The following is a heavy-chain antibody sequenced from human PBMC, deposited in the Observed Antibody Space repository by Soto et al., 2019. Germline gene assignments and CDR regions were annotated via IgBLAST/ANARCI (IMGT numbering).Heavy chain of an antibody. CDR2: LIPIFGTA. V-gene: IGHV1-69*01. CDR3: AIGPWCSGGSCYSLSYYYGMDV. D-gene: IGHD2-15*01. CDR1: GGTFSSYA. Sequence: QVQLVQSGAEVKKPGSSVKVSCKASGGTFSSYAIIWVRQAPGQGLEWMGGLIPIFGTANYAQKFQGRVTITADESTSTAYMELSSLRSEDTALYYCAIGPWCSGGSCYSLSYYYGMDVWGQGTTVTVS. J-gene: IGHJ6*02.